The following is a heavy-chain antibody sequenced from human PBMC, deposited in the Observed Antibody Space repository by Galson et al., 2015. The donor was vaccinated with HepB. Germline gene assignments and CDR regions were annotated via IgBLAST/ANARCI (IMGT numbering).Heavy chain of an antibody. J-gene: IGHJ4*02. CDR1: GFTFGDYA. CDR3: TRGGYTYVLRVFDY. V-gene: IGHV3-49*03. CDR2: IRRKAYGGTT. D-gene: IGHD5-18*01. Sequence: SLRLSCAASGFTFGDYAMSWFRQAPGKGLEWVGFIRRKAYGGTTEYAASVKGRFTISRDDSKSIAYLQMNSLKTEDTAVYYCTRGGYTYVLRVFDYWGQGTLVTVSS.